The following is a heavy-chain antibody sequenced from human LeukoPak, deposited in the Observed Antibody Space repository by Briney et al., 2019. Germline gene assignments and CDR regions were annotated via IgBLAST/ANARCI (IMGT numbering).Heavy chain of an antibody. CDR2: IWYDGSNK. CDR1: GFTFSSYG. CDR3: AGGAKVTMVRGDYYYGMDV. D-gene: IGHD3-10*01. J-gene: IGHJ6*02. Sequence: GGSLRLSCAASGFTFSSYGMHWVRQAPGKGLEWVAVIWYDGSNKYYADSVKGRFTISRDNSKNTLYLQMNSLRAEDTAVYYCAGGAKVTMVRGDYYYGMDVWGQGTTVTASS. V-gene: IGHV3-33*01.